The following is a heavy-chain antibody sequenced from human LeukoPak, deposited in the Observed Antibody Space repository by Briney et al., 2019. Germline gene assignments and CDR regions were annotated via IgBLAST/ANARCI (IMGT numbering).Heavy chain of an antibody. CDR3: ARGRAWAGYSSGWYFRY. J-gene: IGHJ4*02. CDR1: GGSFSGYY. V-gene: IGHV4-34*01. CDR2: INHSGST. D-gene: IGHD6-19*01. Sequence: SETLSLTCAVYGGSFSGYYWSWIRQPPGKGLEWLGEINHSGSTNYNPSLKSRVTISVDTSKNQFSLKLSSVTAADTAVYYCARGRAWAGYSSGWYFRYWGQGTLVTVSS.